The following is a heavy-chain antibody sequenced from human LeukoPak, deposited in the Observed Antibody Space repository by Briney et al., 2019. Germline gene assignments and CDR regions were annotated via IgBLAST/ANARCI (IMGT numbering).Heavy chain of an antibody. V-gene: IGHV3-74*01. CDR1: GFTFSSYA. CDR3: ARDPYDILTGPYFDY. CDR2: INRDGRST. J-gene: IGHJ4*02. D-gene: IGHD3-9*01. Sequence: GGSLRLSCAASGFTFSSYAMSWVRQAPGKGLVWVSGINRDGRSTTYADSVKGRFTISRDNAKNTLYLQMNSLRAEDTAVFYCARDPYDILTGPYFDYWGQGTLVTVSS.